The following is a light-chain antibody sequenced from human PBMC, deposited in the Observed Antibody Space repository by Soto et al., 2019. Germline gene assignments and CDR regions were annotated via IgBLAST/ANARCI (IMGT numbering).Light chain of an antibody. CDR2: GAP. CDR1: QSVSSSY. Sequence: EIVLTQSAGTLSLSPGERGTLSFRAIQSVSSSYLAWYQQKPGQAPRLLIYGAPSRATGIPARFSGGGSGTEFTLTISRLEPEDFAVYYCQQYGSSPPSSTFGQGTRLEIK. V-gene: IGKV3-20*01. CDR3: QQYGSSPPSST. J-gene: IGKJ5*01.